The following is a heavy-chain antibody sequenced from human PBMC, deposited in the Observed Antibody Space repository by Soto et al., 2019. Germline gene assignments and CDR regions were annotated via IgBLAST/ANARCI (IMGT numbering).Heavy chain of an antibody. CDR2: ISAYNGNT. CDR3: AREVLPHNIYYYYGMDV. D-gene: IGHD1-1*01. V-gene: IGHV1-18*04. CDR1: GYTFTSYG. J-gene: IGHJ6*02. Sequence: QVQLVQSGAEVKKPGASVKVSCKASGYTFTSYGISWVRQAPGHGLEWMGWISAYNGNTNYAQKLQGRVTMTTDTSTSTAYMELRSLRSDDTAVYYCAREVLPHNIYYYYGMDVWGQGTTVTVSS.